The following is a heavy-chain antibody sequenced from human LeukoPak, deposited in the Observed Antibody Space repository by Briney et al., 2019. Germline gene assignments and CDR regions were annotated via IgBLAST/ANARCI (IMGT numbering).Heavy chain of an antibody. D-gene: IGHD2-21*01. Sequence: ASVKVSCTTSGYTFTNYGINWVRQAPGQGLEWMGWISTRNGHTVYAQNLQGRVTMTTDTSTSTAYMELRSLRSDDTALYYYASDRLGAVAIPYYWGQGTVVAVSS. J-gene: IGHJ4*02. CDR1: GYTFTNYG. V-gene: IGHV1-18*01. CDR3: ASDRLGAVAIPYY. CDR2: ISTRNGHT.